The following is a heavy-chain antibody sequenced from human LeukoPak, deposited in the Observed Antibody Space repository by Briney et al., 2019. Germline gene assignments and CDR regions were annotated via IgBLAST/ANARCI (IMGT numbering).Heavy chain of an antibody. V-gene: IGHV4-34*01. D-gene: IGHD2-2*01. Sequence: PSETLSLTCAVYSGSFSGYYWNWIRQPPGKGLEWIGEIYHSGSTNYNPSLKSRVTISVDTSKNQFSLKLRSVTAADTAVYYCARIRPYCSSTSCQLDAFDIWGQGTMVTVSS. J-gene: IGHJ3*02. CDR2: IYHSGST. CDR3: ARIRPYCSSTSCQLDAFDI. CDR1: SGSFSGYY.